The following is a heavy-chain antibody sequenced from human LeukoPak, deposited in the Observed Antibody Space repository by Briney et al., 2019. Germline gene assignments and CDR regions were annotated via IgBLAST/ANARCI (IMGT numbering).Heavy chain of an antibody. CDR2: ISSRSSYI. D-gene: IGHD6-13*01. V-gene: IGHV3-21*01. CDR1: GFTFSSYS. Sequence: GGSLRLSCAASGFTFSSYSVNWVRQAPGKGLEWVSSISSRSSYIYYADSVKGRFTISRDNAKNSLYLQTNSLRAEDTAVYYCAREGGGIAAGVYYFDYWGQGTLVTVSS. J-gene: IGHJ4*02. CDR3: AREGGGIAAGVYYFDY.